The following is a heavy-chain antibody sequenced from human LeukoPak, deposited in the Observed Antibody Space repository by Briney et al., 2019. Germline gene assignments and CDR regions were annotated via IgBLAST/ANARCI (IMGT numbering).Heavy chain of an antibody. V-gene: IGHV3-30*02. CDR2: IRYDGSNK. J-gene: IGHJ4*02. Sequence: PGGSLRLSCAASGFTFSSYGMHWVRQAPGKGLEWVSFIRYDGSNKYYADSAKGRFTISRDNSKNTLYLQMNSLRAEDTAVYYCAPIMITFGGVIPFDYWGQGTLVTVSS. D-gene: IGHD3-16*02. CDR3: APIMITFGGVIPFDY. CDR1: GFTFSSYG.